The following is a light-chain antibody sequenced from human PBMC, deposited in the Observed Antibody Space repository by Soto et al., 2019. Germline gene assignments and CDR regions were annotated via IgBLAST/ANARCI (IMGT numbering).Light chain of an antibody. V-gene: IGKV1-9*01. CDR3: QQVDSYPRT. CDR1: QGIGTY. CDR2: ASS. Sequence: GNRVTVTCRASQGIGTYLVWYQQKSGKAPTVLIYASSTLQTGVPSRFSGSGSGTDFSLTISSLHPEDVATYYCQQVDSYPRTFGQGTKVDIK. J-gene: IGKJ1*01.